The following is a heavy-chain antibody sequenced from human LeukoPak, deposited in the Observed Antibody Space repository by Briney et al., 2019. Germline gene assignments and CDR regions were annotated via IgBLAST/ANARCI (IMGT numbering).Heavy chain of an antibody. V-gene: IGHV4-59*01. CDR2: IYYSGST. J-gene: IGHJ6*03. CDR1: GGSISSYY. CDR3: ARDRIPCMDV. Sequence: SETLSLTCTVSGGSISSYYWSWIRQPPGKGLEWIGYIYYSGSTNYNPSLKSRVTISVDTSKNQFSPKLSSVTAADTAVYYCARDRIPCMDVWGKGTTVTISS. D-gene: IGHD2/OR15-2a*01.